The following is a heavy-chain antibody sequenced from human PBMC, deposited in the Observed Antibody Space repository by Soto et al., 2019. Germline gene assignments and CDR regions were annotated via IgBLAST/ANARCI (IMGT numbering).Heavy chain of an antibody. CDR2: ISKNSGNI. D-gene: IGHD6-13*01. CDR1: GFTFNDYA. J-gene: IGHJ4*02. CDR3: VRHSGKIESSVGPRSFDY. Sequence: PGGSLRLSCAASGFTFNDYAIHWVRQAPGKGLEWVSGISKNSGNIDYADSVKGRFTISRDNAKSSLYLQMNSLRPEDTAMYYCVRHSGKIESSVGPRSFDYWGQGTLVTVSS. V-gene: IGHV3-9*01.